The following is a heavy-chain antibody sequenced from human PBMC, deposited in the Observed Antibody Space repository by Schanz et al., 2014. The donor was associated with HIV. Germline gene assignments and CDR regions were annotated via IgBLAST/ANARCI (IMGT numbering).Heavy chain of an antibody. CDR1: GFTFDDYV. J-gene: IGHJ3*02. CDR2: INWNSVSI. V-gene: IGHV3-9*01. CDR3: AKGQRDAFEM. Sequence: EVQLVESGGGSVQPGRSLRLSCAASGFTFDDYVMHWVRQIPGKGLEWVAGINWNSVSIGYADSVKGRFTISRDNFKNGLYLQMNSLRAEDTALYYCAKGQRDAFEMWGQGTVVTVST.